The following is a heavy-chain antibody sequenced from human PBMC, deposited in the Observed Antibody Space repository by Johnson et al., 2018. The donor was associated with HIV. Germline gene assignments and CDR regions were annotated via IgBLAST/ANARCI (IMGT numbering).Heavy chain of an antibody. Sequence: VQLVESGGGLVKPGGSLRLSCAASGFTFSSYAMSWVRQAPGKGLEWVSAISGSGGSTYYADSVKGRFTISRDNSKKTVYLQMNSLRGEDTAVYYCAKETRDSRSAFDIWGQGTMVTVSS. D-gene: IGHD3-22*01. V-gene: IGHV3-23*04. CDR2: ISGSGGST. CDR1: GFTFSSYA. J-gene: IGHJ3*02. CDR3: AKETRDSRSAFDI.